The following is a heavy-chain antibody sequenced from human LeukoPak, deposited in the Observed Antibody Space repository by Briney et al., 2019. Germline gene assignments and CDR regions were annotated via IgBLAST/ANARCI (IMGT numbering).Heavy chain of an antibody. Sequence: PSETLSLTCTVSGGSISSYYWSWIRQPPGKGLEWIGYIYTSGSTNYNPSLKSRVTISVDTSKNQFSLKLSSVTAADTAVYYCARSPYGSGSFDYWGQGTLVTVSS. CDR2: IYTSGST. V-gene: IGHV4-4*09. D-gene: IGHD3-10*01. CDR1: GGSISSYY. J-gene: IGHJ4*02. CDR3: ARSPYGSGSFDY.